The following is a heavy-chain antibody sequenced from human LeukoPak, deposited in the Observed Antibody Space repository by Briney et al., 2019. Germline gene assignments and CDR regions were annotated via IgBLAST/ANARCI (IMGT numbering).Heavy chain of an antibody. D-gene: IGHD2-15*01. J-gene: IGHJ3*02. CDR3: AKDCGGGSCYHAFDI. CDR2: ISWNSGSI. V-gene: IGHV3-9*03. Sequence: GGSLRLSCAASGFTFDDYAMHWVRQAPGKGLEWVSGISWNSGSIGYADSVKGRFTISRDNAKNSLYLQMNSLRAEDMALYYCAKDCGGGSCYHAFDIWGQGTMVTVSS. CDR1: GFTFDDYA.